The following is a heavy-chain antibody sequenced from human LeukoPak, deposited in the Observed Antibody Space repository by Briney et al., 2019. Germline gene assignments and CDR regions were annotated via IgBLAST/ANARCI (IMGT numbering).Heavy chain of an antibody. V-gene: IGHV4-4*07. J-gene: IGHJ4*02. CDR3: ARASSGSYYYFDY. CDR1: GGSISSYS. CDR2: IYTSGST. D-gene: IGHD3-22*01. Sequence: SETLSLTCTVSGGSISSYSWNWIRQPARKGLEWIGRIYTSGSTNYNPSLKSRVTMSVDTSKNQFSLKLSSVTAVDTAIYYCARASSGSYYYFDYWGQGTLVTVSS.